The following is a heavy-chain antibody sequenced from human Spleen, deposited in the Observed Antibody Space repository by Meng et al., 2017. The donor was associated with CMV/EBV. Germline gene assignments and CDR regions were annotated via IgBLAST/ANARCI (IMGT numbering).Heavy chain of an antibody. CDR1: GGTFSGYY. D-gene: IGHD5-24*01. J-gene: IGHJ4*02. CDR2: INHSGST. V-gene: IGHV4-34*02. CDR3: ARGLGRWLTNLAY. Sequence: VRSPQWGVGLLEPTEPLSLPVAVDGGTFSGYYWIWIRQPPGKGLEWIGEINHSGSTNYNPSLKSRVTISVDTSKNQFSLKLSSVTAADTAVYYCARGLGRWLTNLAYWGQGTLVTVSS.